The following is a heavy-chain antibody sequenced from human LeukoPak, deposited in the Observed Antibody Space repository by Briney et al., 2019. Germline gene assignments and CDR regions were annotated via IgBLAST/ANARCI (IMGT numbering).Heavy chain of an antibody. D-gene: IGHD2-15*01. CDR2: ISYDGSNK. CDR1: GFTFSSYG. J-gene: IGHJ5*02. V-gene: IGHV3-30*18. Sequence: GRSLRLSCAASGFTFSSYGMHWVRQAPGKGLEWVAVISYDGSNKYYADSVKGRFTISRDNSKNTLYLQMNSLGAEDTAVYYCAKDRVGYCSGGSCYSEAYWFDPWGQGTLVTVSS. CDR3: AKDRVGYCSGGSCYSEAYWFDP.